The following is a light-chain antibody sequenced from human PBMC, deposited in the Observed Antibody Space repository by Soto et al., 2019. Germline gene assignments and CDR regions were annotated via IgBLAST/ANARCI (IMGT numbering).Light chain of an antibody. Sequence: DIQMTQSPSSLSASVGDRVTITCRARQSINTDLNWYQQKPGKAPKVLIYAASSLQSGVPSRFSGSGSGTDFTLTISSLQPEDFATYYCQQSLDTPRTFGQGTRVEIK. CDR2: AAS. V-gene: IGKV1-39*01. CDR1: QSINTD. CDR3: QQSLDTPRT. J-gene: IGKJ1*01.